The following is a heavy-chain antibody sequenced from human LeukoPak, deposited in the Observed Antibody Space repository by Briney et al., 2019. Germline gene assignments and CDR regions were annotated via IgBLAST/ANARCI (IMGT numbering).Heavy chain of an antibody. D-gene: IGHD3-22*01. J-gene: IGHJ4*02. CDR1: GGTFSSYA. Sequence: ASVKVSCKASGGTFSSYAISWVRQPPGQGLEWMGMIIPILGIANYAQKFQGRVTITADKSTSTAYMELSSLRSEDTAVYYCARDYYYDSSGYCFDYWGQGTLVTVSS. CDR3: ARDYYYDSSGYCFDY. V-gene: IGHV1-69*04. CDR2: IIPILGIA.